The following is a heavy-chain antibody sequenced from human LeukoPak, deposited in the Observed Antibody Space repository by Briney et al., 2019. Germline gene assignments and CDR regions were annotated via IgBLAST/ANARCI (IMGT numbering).Heavy chain of an antibody. D-gene: IGHD3-22*01. CDR3: ARDSPFGVYYYDSSGYYPFDY. CDR2: IIPIFGTA. J-gene: IGHJ4*02. CDR1: GGTFSSYA. Sequence: SVKVSCKASGGTFSSYAISWVRQAPGQGLEWMGGIIPIFGTANYAQKFQGRVTITADESTSTAYMELRSLRSDDTAVYYCARDSPFGVYYYDSSGYYPFDYWGQGTLVTVSS. V-gene: IGHV1-69*13.